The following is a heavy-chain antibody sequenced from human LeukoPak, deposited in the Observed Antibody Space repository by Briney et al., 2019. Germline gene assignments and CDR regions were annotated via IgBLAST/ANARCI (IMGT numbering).Heavy chain of an antibody. CDR1: GFSFSSYA. V-gene: IGHV3-23*01. J-gene: IGHJ4*02. CDR3: AKHYGSGTYYNYFTY. D-gene: IGHD3-10*01. Sequence: GGSLRLSCAASGFSFSSYALSWVRQAPGRGLEWVSAISDSGGGTYYADFVKGRFTISRDNSENTLFLQMSSLRAEDTATYYCAKHYGSGTYYNYFTYCGQGTLVTVSS. CDR2: ISDSGGGT.